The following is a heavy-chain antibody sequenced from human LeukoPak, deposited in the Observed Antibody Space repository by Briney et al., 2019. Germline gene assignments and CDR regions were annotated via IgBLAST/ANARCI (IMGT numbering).Heavy chain of an antibody. CDR3: ARARISGYPDY. CDR2: MNPNSGNT. Sequence: ASVKVSCKASGYTFTSYDINWVRQATGQGLEWMGWMNPNSGNTGYAQKFQGRVTITTDESTSTAYMELSSLRSEDTAVYYCARARISGYPDYWGREPWSPSPQ. D-gene: IGHD3-22*01. J-gene: IGHJ4*02. CDR1: GYTFTSYD. V-gene: IGHV1-8*03.